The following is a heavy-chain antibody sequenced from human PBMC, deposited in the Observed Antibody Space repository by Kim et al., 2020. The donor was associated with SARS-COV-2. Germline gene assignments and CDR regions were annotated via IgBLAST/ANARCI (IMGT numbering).Heavy chain of an antibody. Sequence: SETLSLTCTVSGGSISSYYWSWIRQPPGKGLEWIGYIYYSGSTNYNPSLKSRVTISVDTSKNQFSLKLSSVTAADTAVYYCARGDSGWYTYFDYWGQGTLVTVSS. J-gene: IGHJ4*02. CDR2: IYYSGST. CDR1: GGSISSYY. V-gene: IGHV4-59*13. D-gene: IGHD6-19*01. CDR3: ARGDSGWYTYFDY.